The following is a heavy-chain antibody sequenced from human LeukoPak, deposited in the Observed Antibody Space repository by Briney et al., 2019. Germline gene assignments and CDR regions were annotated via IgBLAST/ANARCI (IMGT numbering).Heavy chain of an antibody. CDR3: ARDLSSGWPDY. V-gene: IGHV1-2*02. J-gene: IGHJ4*02. Sequence: ASVKVSCKASGYTFTVYYMHWVRQAPGQGLEWMGWINPNSGSTNYAQKFQGRVTMTRDTSISTAYMELSRLRSDDTAVYYCARDLSSGWPDYWGQGTLVTVSS. CDR1: GYTFTVYY. D-gene: IGHD6-19*01. CDR2: INPNSGST.